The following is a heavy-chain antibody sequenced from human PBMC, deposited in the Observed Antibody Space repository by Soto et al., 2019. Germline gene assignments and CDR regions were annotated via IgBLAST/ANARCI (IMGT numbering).Heavy chain of an antibody. V-gene: IGHV3-23*01. J-gene: IGHJ6*02. CDR1: RFTFSVYA. CDR3: ASLGVGDWANYYYYYGMDV. Sequence: GGSLRLSCAATRFTFSVYAMTWVRQAPGKGLEWVSAVTANGGSTYSADSVKGRFTISRDNSKNTLFLQMNSLRAEDTAVYYCASLGVGDWANYYYYYGMDVWGQGTTVTVSS. D-gene: IGHD2-21*02. CDR2: VTANGGST.